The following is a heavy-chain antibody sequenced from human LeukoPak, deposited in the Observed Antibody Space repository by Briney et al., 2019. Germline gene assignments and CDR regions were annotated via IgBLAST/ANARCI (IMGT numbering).Heavy chain of an antibody. Sequence: SVKVSCKASGGTFSSYAISWVRQAPGQGLEWMGGIIPIFGTANYAQKFQGRVTITTDESTSTAYMELSSLRCEDTAVYYCAREYCSGGSCYFGYWGQGTLVTVSS. CDR2: IIPIFGTA. J-gene: IGHJ4*02. CDR3: AREYCSGGSCYFGY. CDR1: GGTFSSYA. V-gene: IGHV1-69*05. D-gene: IGHD2-15*01.